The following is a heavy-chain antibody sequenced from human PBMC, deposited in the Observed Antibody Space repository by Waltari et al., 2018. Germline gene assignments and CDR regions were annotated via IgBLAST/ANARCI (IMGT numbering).Heavy chain of an antibody. Sequence: QLQLQESGPGLVKPSETLSLTCTVSGGSISSSSSYWGWIPQPPGKGLEWIGSIYYSGSTYYNPSLKSRVTISVDTSKNQFSLKLSSVTAADTAVYYCARDSSGILTFWFDPWGQGTLVTVSS. D-gene: IGHD6-19*01. CDR1: GGSISSSSSY. CDR3: ARDSSGILTFWFDP. J-gene: IGHJ5*02. V-gene: IGHV4-39*07. CDR2: IYYSGST.